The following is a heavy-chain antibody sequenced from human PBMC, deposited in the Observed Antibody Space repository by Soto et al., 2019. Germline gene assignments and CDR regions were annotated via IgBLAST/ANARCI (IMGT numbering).Heavy chain of an antibody. D-gene: IGHD6-19*01. J-gene: IGHJ4*02. CDR2: IVPNSGTV. V-gene: IGHV1-69*06. Sequence: QVQLVQSGAEVMQPGSSVKVSCKPSGGTLTNFINYPINCVRQSPGQGLEWLGGIVPNSGTVNYAQKFQGRVTMTADKSTGTVYMELSSLRSDDSALYYCARRNTAGFLRYFDNWGQGTLVTVSS. CDR3: ARRNTAGFLRYFDN. CDR1: GGTLTNFINYP.